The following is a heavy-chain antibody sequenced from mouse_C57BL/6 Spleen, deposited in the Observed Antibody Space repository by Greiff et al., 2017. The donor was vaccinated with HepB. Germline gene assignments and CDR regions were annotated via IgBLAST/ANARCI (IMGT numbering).Heavy chain of an antibody. D-gene: IGHD1-1*02. CDR3: ARQGGYGGFAY. J-gene: IGHJ3*01. V-gene: IGHV5-6*01. Sequence: EVKVVESGGDLVKPGGSLKLSCAASGFTFSSYGMSWVRQTPDKRLEWVATISSGGSYTYYPDSVKGRFTISRDNAKNTLYLQMSSLKSEDTAMYYCARQGGYGGFAYWGQGTLVTVSA. CDR2: ISSGGSYT. CDR1: GFTFSSYG.